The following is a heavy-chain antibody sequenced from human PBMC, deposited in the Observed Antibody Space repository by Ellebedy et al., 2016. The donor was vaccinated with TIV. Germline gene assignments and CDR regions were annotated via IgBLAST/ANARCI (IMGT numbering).Heavy chain of an antibody. CDR3: ARTVSYSSGWYGY. V-gene: IGHV1-69*04. CDR2: IIPIVGIT. CDR1: GGTLRRYG. Sequence: AASVKVSCKASGGTLRRYGISWVRQAPGLGLEWMGRIIPIVGITIYAQKFQDRVTITADKSTSTAYMELSSLRTEDTAVFYCARTVSYSSGWYGYWGQGTLVTVSS. J-gene: IGHJ4*02. D-gene: IGHD6-19*01.